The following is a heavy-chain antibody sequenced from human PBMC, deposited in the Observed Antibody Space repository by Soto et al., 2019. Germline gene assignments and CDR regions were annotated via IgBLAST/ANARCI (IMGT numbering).Heavy chain of an antibody. V-gene: IGHV3-23*01. CDR1: GFTFSSYA. CDR2: IRGSVGST. D-gene: IGHD2-2*01. CDR3: SGGDCSSTSCYDAFDI. J-gene: IGHJ3*02. Sequence: GGSLRLSCAASGFTFSSYAMSWVRQAPGKGREWVSAIRGSVGSTYYADSVKGRFTISRDNSKNTLYLQMNSLRAEDTAVYYCSGGDCSSTSCYDAFDIWGQVTMVTVSS.